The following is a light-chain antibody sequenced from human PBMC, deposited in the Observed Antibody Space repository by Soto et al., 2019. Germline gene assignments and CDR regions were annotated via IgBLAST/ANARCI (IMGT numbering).Light chain of an antibody. Sequence: EIVMTQSPATLSASPGERATLSCRASQSIGSNVAWYQQKPGQAPRLLMHAASTRATDFPARFSGSGSGTDFTLTISRLEPEDFAVYYCKQYGSSGKLGQGTKVDIK. CDR1: QSIGSN. V-gene: IGKV3-15*01. J-gene: IGKJ1*01. CDR3: KQYGSSGK. CDR2: AAS.